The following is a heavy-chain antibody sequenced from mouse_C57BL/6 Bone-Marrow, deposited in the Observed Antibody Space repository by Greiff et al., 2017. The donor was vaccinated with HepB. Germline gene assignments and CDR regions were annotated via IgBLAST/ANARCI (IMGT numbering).Heavy chain of an antibody. Sequence: VQLQQSGPELVRPGASVKISCKAPGYTFTSHWMQWVRQRPGQGLEWIGEIFPGSGSTYYNEKFKGTATLTVDTSSSTAYMQLSSLTSEDSAFYFSARDDGTGRFAYWGQGTLVTVSA. J-gene: IGHJ3*01. D-gene: IGHD1-1*01. CDR1: GYTFTSHW. V-gene: IGHV1-56*01. CDR3: ARDDGTGRFAY. CDR2: IFPGSGST.